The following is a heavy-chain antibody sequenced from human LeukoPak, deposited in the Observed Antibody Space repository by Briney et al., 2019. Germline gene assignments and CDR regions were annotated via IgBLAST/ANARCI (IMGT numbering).Heavy chain of an antibody. Sequence: GGSLRLSCAASGFTFNNYAMNWVRQAPGKGLEWVATINQDGSQKYYVDSVRGRFTISRDNAKNSLYLQMNSLRAEDTAVYYCARDDRDSSGYPAPDYWGQGTLVTVSS. J-gene: IGHJ4*02. V-gene: IGHV3-7*03. CDR1: GFTFNNYA. CDR3: ARDDRDSSGYPAPDY. CDR2: INQDGSQK. D-gene: IGHD3-22*01.